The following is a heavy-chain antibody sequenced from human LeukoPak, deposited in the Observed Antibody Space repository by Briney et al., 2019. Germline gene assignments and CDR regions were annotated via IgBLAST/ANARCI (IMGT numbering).Heavy chain of an antibody. J-gene: IGHJ3*02. Sequence: PSETLSLTCTVSGGSISSGDYHWSWIRQPPGKGLEWIGYIYYSGSTYYNPSLKSRVSISVDTSKNQFSLKLSSVTAADTAVYYCARSDHPRNLEWLLLGPIDGIDIWGQGTMVTVSS. D-gene: IGHD3-3*01. CDR3: ARSDHPRNLEWLLLGPIDGIDI. CDR1: GGSISSGDYH. CDR2: IYYSGST. V-gene: IGHV4-30-4*08.